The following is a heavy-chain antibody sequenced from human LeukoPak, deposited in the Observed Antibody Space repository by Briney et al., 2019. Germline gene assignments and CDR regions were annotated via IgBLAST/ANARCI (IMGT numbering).Heavy chain of an antibody. CDR2: IYYSGST. CDR3: ARGGREDGGYYYGMDV. J-gene: IGHJ6*02. D-gene: IGHD1-26*01. CDR1: GGSISSYY. V-gene: IGHV4-59*01. Sequence: SETLSLTCTVSGGSISSYYWSWIRQPPGKGLEWIGYIYYSGSTNYNPSLKSRVTISVDTSKNQFSLKLSSVTAADTAVYYCARGGREDGGYYYGMDVWGQGNTVTVSS.